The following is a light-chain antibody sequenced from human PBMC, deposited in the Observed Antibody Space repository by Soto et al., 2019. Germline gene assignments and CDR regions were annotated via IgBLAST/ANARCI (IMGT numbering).Light chain of an antibody. CDR3: QQSFSSPPWT. CDR1: QSVSSN. J-gene: IGKJ1*01. V-gene: IGKV3-15*01. Sequence: EMVITHSPCTLSVSPVKRATLSCRYSQSVSSNLAWYQQKPGQAPRLLIYGASTRATGIPARFSGSGSGTEFTLTISSQQPEDFATYYCQQSFSSPPWTFGQGTKVDIK. CDR2: GAS.